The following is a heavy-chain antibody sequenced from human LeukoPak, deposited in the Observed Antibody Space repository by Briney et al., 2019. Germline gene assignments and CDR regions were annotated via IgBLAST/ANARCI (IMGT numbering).Heavy chain of an antibody. CDR3: ARGFRDTAMFLDY. Sequence: GGSLRLSCVASGITFSNYEMNWVRQAPGKGLEWLSCISNSGSIIYYADSVKGRFTICRDNAKNSLYLQMNSLRAEDTAVYYCARGFRDTAMFLDYWGQGTLVTVSS. V-gene: IGHV3-48*03. D-gene: IGHD5-18*01. CDR2: ISNSGSII. CDR1: GITFSNYE. J-gene: IGHJ4*02.